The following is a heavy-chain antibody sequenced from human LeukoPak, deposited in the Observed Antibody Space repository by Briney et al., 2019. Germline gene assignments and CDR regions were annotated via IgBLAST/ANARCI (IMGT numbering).Heavy chain of an antibody. Sequence: GGSLRLSCAASGFTFSSYWMNWVRQAPGKGLVWGSRINSDGSSTSYADSVKGRFTISRDNAKNTLYLQMNSLRAEDTAVYYCARVYSLELLHLTYYYYGMDVWGQGTTVTVSS. D-gene: IGHD1-26*01. J-gene: IGHJ6*02. CDR2: INSDGSST. CDR1: GFTFSSYW. CDR3: ARVYSLELLHLTYYYYGMDV. V-gene: IGHV3-74*01.